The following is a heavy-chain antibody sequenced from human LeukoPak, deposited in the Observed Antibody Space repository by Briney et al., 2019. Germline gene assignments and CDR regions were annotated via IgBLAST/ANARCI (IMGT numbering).Heavy chain of an antibody. CDR1: GFTLSSYT. J-gene: IGHJ4*02. D-gene: IGHD6-6*01. CDR3: ASPSIAARLSVSFDY. Sequence: GGSLRLSCAASGFTLSSYTMSWVRQAPGKGLEWVSAISGSGGSTYYADSVKGRFTISRDNSKNTLYLQMNSLRAEDTAVYYCASPSIAARLSVSFDYWGQGTLVTVSS. CDR2: ISGSGGST. V-gene: IGHV3-23*01.